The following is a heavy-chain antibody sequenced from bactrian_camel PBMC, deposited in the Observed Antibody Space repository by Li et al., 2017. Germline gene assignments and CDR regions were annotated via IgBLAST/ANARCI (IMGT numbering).Heavy chain of an antibody. CDR3: AAEATNLDYGSGTFGDYNY. D-gene: IGHD5*01. CDR2: IDADGIT. Sequence: HVQLVESGGGSVQTGGSLRPSCAASGVNRSSGWMGWFRQALGKEREGVAAIDADGITTYAPSMKGRVTVSKDNAKNTLYLQMNNLKPEDTAMYYCAAEATNLDYGSGTFGDYNYWGRGTQVTVS. J-gene: IGHJ4*01. V-gene: IGHV3S26*01. CDR1: GVNRSSGW.